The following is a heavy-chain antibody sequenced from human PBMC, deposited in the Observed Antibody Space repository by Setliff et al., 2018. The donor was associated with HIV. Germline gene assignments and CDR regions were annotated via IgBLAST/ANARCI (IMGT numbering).Heavy chain of an antibody. J-gene: IGHJ3*02. CDR1: GFTFSTYS. Sequence: GSLRLSCEASGFTFSTYSMNWVRQAPGKGLEWIGSIYHSGSTYYNPSLKSRVTISVDTSKNQFSLKLSSVTAADTSVYYCARDPHYDSSGADAFDIWGQGTMVTVSS. D-gene: IGHD3-22*01. V-gene: IGHV4-38-2*02. CDR3: ARDPHYDSSGADAFDI. CDR2: IYHSGST.